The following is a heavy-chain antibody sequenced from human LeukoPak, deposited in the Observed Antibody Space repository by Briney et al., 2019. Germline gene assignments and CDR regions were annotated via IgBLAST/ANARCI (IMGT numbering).Heavy chain of an antibody. D-gene: IGHD6-13*01. J-gene: IGHJ4*02. CDR1: GGSFSGYY. V-gene: IGHV4-34*01. Sequence: SETLSLTCAVYGGSFSGYYWSWIRQPPGKGLEWIGEINHSGSTNYNPSLKSRVTISVDTSKNQFSLKLSSVTAADTAVYNCARGAGRYSSSWYEDYFDYWGQGTLVTVSS. CDR3: ARGAGRYSSSWYEDYFDY. CDR2: INHSGST.